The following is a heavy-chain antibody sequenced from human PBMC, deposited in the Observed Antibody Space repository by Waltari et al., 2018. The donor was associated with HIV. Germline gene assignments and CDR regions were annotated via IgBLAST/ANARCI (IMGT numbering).Heavy chain of an antibody. V-gene: IGHV4-34*02. CDR2: NNHSGST. Sequence: QVQLQQWGAGLLKPSETLSLTCAVYGGSFRDFYWTWIRQSPGKGLEWIAENNHSGSTNYNPSLKSRVTILVDTSKNQFSLKLTSVTAADTAVYYCAREKSYDSSGYYYTWYFDLWGRGTLVTVSS. CDR3: AREKSYDSSGYYYTWYFDL. CDR1: GGSFRDFY. J-gene: IGHJ2*01. D-gene: IGHD3-22*01.